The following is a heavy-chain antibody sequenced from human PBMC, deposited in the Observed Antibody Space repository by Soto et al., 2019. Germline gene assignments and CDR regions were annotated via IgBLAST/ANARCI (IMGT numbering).Heavy chain of an antibody. Sequence: TCAVYGGSFSGYYWSWIRQPPGKGLEWIGEINHSGSTNYNPSLKSRVTISVDTSKNQFSLKLSSVTAADTAVYYCARGGGYDYYYYYYYMDVWGKGTTVTVSS. V-gene: IGHV4-34*01. CDR3: ARGGGYDYYYYYYYMDV. CDR1: GGSFSGYY. D-gene: IGHD5-12*01. J-gene: IGHJ6*03. CDR2: INHSGST.